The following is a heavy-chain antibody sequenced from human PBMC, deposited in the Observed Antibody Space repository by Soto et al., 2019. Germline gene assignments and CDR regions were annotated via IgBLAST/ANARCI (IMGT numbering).Heavy chain of an antibody. CDR1: GFTFRSYS. D-gene: IGHD1-1*01. J-gene: IGHJ4*02. CDR2: ISSSSSYI. CDR3: ARDSTATAPSYYFDS. Sequence: SGGSLRLSCAASGFTFRSYSMNWVRQAPGKGLEWVSSISSSSSYIYYADSVKGRFTISRDNAKNSLFLQVNSLRAEDTAVYYCARDSTATAPSYYFDSWGQGTLVTVSS. V-gene: IGHV3-21*01.